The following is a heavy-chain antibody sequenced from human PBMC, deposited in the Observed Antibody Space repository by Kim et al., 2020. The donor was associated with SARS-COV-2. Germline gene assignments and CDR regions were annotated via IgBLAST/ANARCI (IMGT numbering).Heavy chain of an antibody. CDR2: ISAYNGNT. Sequence: ASVKVSCKASGYTFTSYGISWVRQAPGQGLEWMGWISAYNGNTNYAQKLQGRVTMTTDTSTSTAYMELRSLRSDDTAVYYCAREANYDFWSGYFTYYDILTGSDMDVWGKGTTVTVSS. V-gene: IGHV1-18*01. J-gene: IGHJ6*03. CDR1: GYTFTSYG. CDR3: AREANYDFWSGYFTYYDILTGSDMDV. D-gene: IGHD3-3*01.